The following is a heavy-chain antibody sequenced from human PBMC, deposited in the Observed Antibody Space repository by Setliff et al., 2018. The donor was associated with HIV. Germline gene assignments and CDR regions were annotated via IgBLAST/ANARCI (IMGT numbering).Heavy chain of an antibody. CDR3: ATFPLGIATGDDALDI. CDR1: GFTFSSYG. D-gene: IGHD7-27*01. CDR2: ISYDGTNK. Sequence: SLRLSCAASGFTFSSYGMHWVRQAPGKGLEWVAVISYDGTNKYYADSVKGRFTISRDNSKNTVYLQMNSLRAEDTAVYYCATFPLGIATGDDALDIWGRGTLVTVSS. J-gene: IGHJ3*02. V-gene: IGHV3-30*03.